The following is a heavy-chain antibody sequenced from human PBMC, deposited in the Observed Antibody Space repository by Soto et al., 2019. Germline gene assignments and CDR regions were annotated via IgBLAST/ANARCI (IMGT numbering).Heavy chain of an antibody. D-gene: IGHD1-26*01. CDR1: GGSXSSGSYY. CDR3: AAQYSGSYRARDY. V-gene: IGHV4-61*01. CDR2: IYYRRST. Sequence: QVQXQESGPGLVKPSETLSLTCNVSGGSXSSGSYYXXWXXQPPGXGLEGIGYIYYRRSTNYNPSPKSQVTISVDTSKNQFSLKLSSVTAADTAVYYCAAQYSGSYRARDYWCQETLVTVS. J-gene: IGHJ4*02.